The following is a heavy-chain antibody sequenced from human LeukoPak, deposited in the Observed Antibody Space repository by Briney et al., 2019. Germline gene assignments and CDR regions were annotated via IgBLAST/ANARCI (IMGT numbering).Heavy chain of an antibody. CDR1: GGSISGYY. D-gene: IGHD3-10*01. CDR3: ARHGPGGYFDC. V-gene: IGHV4-59*08. J-gene: IGHJ4*02. CDR2: IYSSRNT. Sequence: SETLSLTCTVSGGSISGYYWSWIRQPPGKGLEWIGYIYSSRNTDYSPSLKSRVIISVNTSKNQFSLKVNSVPAADTAVYYCARHGPGGYFDCWGQGALVTVSS.